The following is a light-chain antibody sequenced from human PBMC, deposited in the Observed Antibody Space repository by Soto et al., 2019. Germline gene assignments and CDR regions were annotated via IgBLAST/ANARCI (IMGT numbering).Light chain of an antibody. Sequence: EIVLTQSPATLSLSPGERATLSCRAIQSSGRFLAWYQHKPGQAPRLLIYDESNRATGIPARFSASGSETDFTLTISSLEPEDFAVYYCQQRSSRPREISFGQGTRLEIK. V-gene: IGKV3-11*01. CDR3: QQRSSRPREIS. CDR2: DES. CDR1: QSSGRF. J-gene: IGKJ5*01.